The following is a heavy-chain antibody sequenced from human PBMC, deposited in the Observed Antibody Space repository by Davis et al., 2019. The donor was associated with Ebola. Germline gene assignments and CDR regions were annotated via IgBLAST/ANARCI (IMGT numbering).Heavy chain of an antibody. CDR1: GGSFSTYY. Sequence: MPAETLSPTCPVHGGSFSTYYWTWIRQPPGKGREWIGEIKLNGGTKYNPSLRSRVTISVDTSKNQFSLQLSSVNPEDTAVYYCARDPPYDQGYDNWGQGILVTVSS. D-gene: IGHD3-22*01. CDR3: ARDPPYDQGYDN. J-gene: IGHJ4*02. CDR2: IKLNGGT. V-gene: IGHV4-34*01.